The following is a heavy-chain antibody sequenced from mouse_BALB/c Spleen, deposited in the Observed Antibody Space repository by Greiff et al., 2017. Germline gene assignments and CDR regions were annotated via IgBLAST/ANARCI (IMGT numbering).Heavy chain of an antibody. V-gene: IGHV14-3*02. CDR3: ARGGIYGNYDAY. CDR1: GFNIKDTY. Sequence: DVQLVESGAELVKPGASVKLSCTASGFNIKDTYMHWVKQRPEQGLEWIGRIDPANGNTKYDPKFQGKATITADTSSNTAYLQLSSLTSEDTAVYYCARGGIYGNYDAYWGQGTLVTVSA. CDR2: IDPANGNT. D-gene: IGHD2-1*01. J-gene: IGHJ3*01.